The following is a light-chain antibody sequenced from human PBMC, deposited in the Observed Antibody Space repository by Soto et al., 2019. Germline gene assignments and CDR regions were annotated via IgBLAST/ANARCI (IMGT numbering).Light chain of an antibody. CDR2: GAS. CDR1: QSVSSSY. J-gene: IGKJ2*01. Sequence: EIVLTQSPGTLSLSPGERATISCRASQSVSSSYFAWYQQKPGEAPRLLIYGASSSATGIPDRFSSSGSGTDFTLTIIRLEPEDYAVYYCQQYGSSTAYTFGQGTKLEIK. V-gene: IGKV3-20*01. CDR3: QQYGSSTAYT.